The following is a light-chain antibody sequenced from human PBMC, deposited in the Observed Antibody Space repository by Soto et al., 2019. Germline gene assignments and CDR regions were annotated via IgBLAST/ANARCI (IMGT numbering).Light chain of an antibody. Sequence: QSVLTQPASVSGSPGQSITISCTGTSSDVGGYDYVSWYQQHPGKAPKLMIYEVTNRPSGVSNRFSGSKSGNTASLTISGLQAEDEADYYCSSYRRTNTRVFGGGTKLTVL. V-gene: IGLV2-14*01. CDR3: SSYRRTNTRV. J-gene: IGLJ3*02. CDR1: SSDVGGYDY. CDR2: EVT.